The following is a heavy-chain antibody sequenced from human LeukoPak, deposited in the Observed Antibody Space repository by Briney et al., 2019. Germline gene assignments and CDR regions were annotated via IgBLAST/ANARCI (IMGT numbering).Heavy chain of an antibody. CDR2: ISYDGSNK. CDR3: GRDLRHQLLYCLDY. CDR1: GFTFSSYA. D-gene: IGHD2-2*02. J-gene: IGHJ4*02. V-gene: IGHV3-30-3*01. Sequence: GSLRLSCAASGFTFSSYAMHWVRQAPGKGLEWVAVISYDGSNKYYADSVKGRFTISRDNSKNTVYLQMNSLRAEDTAVYYCGRDLRHQLLYCLDYWGQGTLVAVSS.